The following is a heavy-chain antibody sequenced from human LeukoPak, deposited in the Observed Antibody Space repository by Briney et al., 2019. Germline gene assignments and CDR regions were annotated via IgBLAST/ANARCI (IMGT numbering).Heavy chain of an antibody. CDR2: IYYSGST. D-gene: IGHD6-13*01. CDR1: GGSISSSSYY. CDR3: ASPPRIAAHRGYYFDY. Sequence: PSETLSLTCTVSGGSISSSSYYWGWIRQPPGKGLEWIGSIYYSGSTYYNPSLKSRVTISVDTSKNQFSLKLSSVTAADTAVYYCASPPRIAAHRGYYFDYWGQGTLVTVSS. J-gene: IGHJ4*02. V-gene: IGHV4-39*01.